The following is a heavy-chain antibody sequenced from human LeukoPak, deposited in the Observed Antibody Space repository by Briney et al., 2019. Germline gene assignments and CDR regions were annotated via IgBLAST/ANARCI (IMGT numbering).Heavy chain of an antibody. Sequence: ASVKVSCKASGYTFTNHDIIWVRQATGQGLEWMGWMNPNNVNTGYAQKFQGRVTTTRNTSISTAYMELSSLTSEDTAVYFCARGLRGRSSSGYCYYYMDVWGKGTTVTVSS. J-gene: IGHJ6*03. D-gene: IGHD6-6*01. CDR2: MNPNNVNT. CDR1: GYTFTNHD. V-gene: IGHV1-8*01. CDR3: ARGLRGRSSSGYCYYYMDV.